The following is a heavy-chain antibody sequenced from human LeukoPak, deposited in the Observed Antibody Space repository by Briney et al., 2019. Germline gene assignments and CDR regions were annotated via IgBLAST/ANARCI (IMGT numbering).Heavy chain of an antibody. CDR3: ARPEAAAADAFDI. Sequence: GESLKISCKGSGYSFTSYWIGWVRQMPGKGLEWMGIIYPGDSDTRYSPSFQGQVTIPADKSISTAYLQWSSLKASDTAMYYCARPEAAAADAFDIWGQGTMVTVSS. V-gene: IGHV5-51*01. CDR1: GYSFTSYW. J-gene: IGHJ3*02. CDR2: IYPGDSDT. D-gene: IGHD6-13*01.